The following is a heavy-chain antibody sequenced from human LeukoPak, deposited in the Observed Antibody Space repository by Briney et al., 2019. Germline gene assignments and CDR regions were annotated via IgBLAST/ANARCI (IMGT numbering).Heavy chain of an antibody. CDR3: ARVYYSNSYDYWYFDL. Sequence: SETLSLTCTVSGGSIRSYYWSWIRQPPGKGLERIAYIYYSGSTNYNPSLKSRVTISVDTSKNQFSLKLSSVTAADTAVYYCARVYYSNSYDYWYFDLWGRSTLVTVSS. CDR1: GGSIRSYY. J-gene: IGHJ2*01. D-gene: IGHD6-13*01. V-gene: IGHV4-59*01. CDR2: IYYSGST.